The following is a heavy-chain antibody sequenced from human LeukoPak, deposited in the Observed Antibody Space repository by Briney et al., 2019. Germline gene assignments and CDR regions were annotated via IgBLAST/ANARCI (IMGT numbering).Heavy chain of an antibody. CDR3: ARDSRELLRNAFDI. J-gene: IGHJ3*02. V-gene: IGHV1-69*04. D-gene: IGHD1-26*01. CDR2: IIPILGIA. CDR1: GGTFSSYA. Sequence: ASVKVSCKASGGTFSSYAISWVRQAPGQGLEWMGRIIPILGIANYAQKFQGRVTITADKSTSTAYMELSSLRSEDTAVYYCARDSRELLRNAFDIWGQGTMVTVSS.